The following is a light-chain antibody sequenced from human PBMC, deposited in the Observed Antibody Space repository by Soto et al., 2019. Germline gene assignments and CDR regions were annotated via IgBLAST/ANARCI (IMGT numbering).Light chain of an antibody. CDR1: QSVSGN. CDR3: QQYNNGPPLT. J-gene: IGKJ5*01. V-gene: IGKV3-15*01. CDR2: GAS. Sequence: EIVMTQSPSTLSVSPGERATLSCRASQSVSGNLAWYQQIPGQAPRLLIYGASTMATGIPARFSGSGSGTEDTLTISSLQSADFAVYYCQQYNNGPPLTFGQGTRLEIK.